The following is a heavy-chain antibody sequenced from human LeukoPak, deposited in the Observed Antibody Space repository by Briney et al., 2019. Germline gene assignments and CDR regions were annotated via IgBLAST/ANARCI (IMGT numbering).Heavy chain of an antibody. D-gene: IGHD2-15*01. V-gene: IGHV3-9*01. CDR2: ISWNSGSI. Sequence: GRSLRLSCAASGFTFDDYAMHWVRQAPGKGLEWVSGISWNSGSIGYADSVKGRFTISRDNAKNSLYLLMNSLRAEDTALYYCAKSYCSGGSCYSVHDAFDIWGQGTMVTVSS. CDR1: GFTFDDYA. J-gene: IGHJ3*02. CDR3: AKSYCSGGSCYSVHDAFDI.